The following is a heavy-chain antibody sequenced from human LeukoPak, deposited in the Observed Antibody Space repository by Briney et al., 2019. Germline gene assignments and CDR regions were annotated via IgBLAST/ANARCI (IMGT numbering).Heavy chain of an antibody. CDR2: IKQDGSEK. D-gene: IGHD4-17*01. CDR3: ARAGGSTVSHSDY. V-gene: IGHV3-7*01. Sequence: GGSLRLSCAASGFTFSSYWMSWVRQAPGKGLEWVANIKQDGSEKYYVDSVKGRFTISRDNAKNSLYLEMNSLRAEDTAVYYCARAGGSTVSHSDYWGQGTLVTVSS. J-gene: IGHJ4*01. CDR1: GFTFSSYW.